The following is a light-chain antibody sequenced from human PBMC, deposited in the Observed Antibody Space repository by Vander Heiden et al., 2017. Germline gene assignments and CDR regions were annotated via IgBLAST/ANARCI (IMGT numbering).Light chain of an antibody. J-gene: IGKJ4*01. V-gene: IGKV2-28*01. CDR3: MQALQTPPT. Sequence: VMTQSPLSLPVTPGEPASISCRSSQSLLHSNGYNYLDWYLQKPGQSPQLLIYLGSNRASGVPDRFSGSGSGTDFTLKISRVEAEDVGVYYCMQALQTPPTFGGGTKVEIK. CDR1: QSLLHSNGYNY. CDR2: LGS.